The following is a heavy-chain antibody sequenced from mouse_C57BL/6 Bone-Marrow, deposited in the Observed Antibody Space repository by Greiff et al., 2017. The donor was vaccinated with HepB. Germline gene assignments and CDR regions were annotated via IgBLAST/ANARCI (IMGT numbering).Heavy chain of an antibody. J-gene: IGHJ3*01. V-gene: IGHV1-81*01. D-gene: IGHD2-4*01. CDR2: IYPRSGNT. CDR1: GYTFTSYG. CDR3: ARSGDYDRAWFAY. Sequence: QVHVKQSGAELARPGASVKLSCKASGYTFTSYGISWVKQRTGQGLEWIGEIYPRSGNTYYNEKFKGKATLTADKSSSTAYMELRSLTSEDSAVYFCARSGDYDRAWFAYWGQGTLVTVSA.